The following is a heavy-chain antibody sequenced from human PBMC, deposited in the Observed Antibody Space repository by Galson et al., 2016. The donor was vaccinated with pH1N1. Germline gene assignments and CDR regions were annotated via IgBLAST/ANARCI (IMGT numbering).Heavy chain of an antibody. CDR1: GFTFSSYG. CDR2: ISYDGSKK. V-gene: IGHV3-30*18. CDR3: AKPIYGSGGFDP. Sequence: SLRLSCAASGFTFSSYGMHWVRQAPGKGLEWVAVISYDGSKKYYADSVKGRLTISKDNSKNTLYLQMNSLRAEDTAVYYCAKPIYGSGGFDPWGQGTLVTVSS. J-gene: IGHJ5*02. D-gene: IGHD3-10*01.